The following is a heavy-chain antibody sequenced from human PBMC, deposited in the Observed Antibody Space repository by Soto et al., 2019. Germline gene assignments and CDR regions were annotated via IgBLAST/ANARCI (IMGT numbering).Heavy chain of an antibody. D-gene: IGHD3-22*01. V-gene: IGHV1-18*01. CDR3: ARDRVPKSSGFFPFDY. Sequence: QIQLVQSGAEVKKPGASVKVSCKASGYTFNIYGINWVRQAPGQGLEWMGWISAFNSKTNYAQNVPGRVTMTTDTSTSTAYVELRSLRSDDTAVYYCARDRVPKSSGFFPFDYWGHGTLVTVSS. CDR1: GYTFNIYG. CDR2: ISAFNSKT. J-gene: IGHJ4*01.